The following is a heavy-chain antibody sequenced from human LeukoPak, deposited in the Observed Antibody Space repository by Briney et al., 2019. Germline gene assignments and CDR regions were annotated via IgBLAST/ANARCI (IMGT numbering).Heavy chain of an antibody. Sequence: GGSLRLSCAASGFTFGSYSMNWVRQAPGKGLEWVSYISSSSSSTIYYADSVKGRFTISRDNAKNSLYLQMNSLRAEDTAVYYCATDRGHFQHWGQGTLVTVSS. D-gene: IGHD3-10*01. CDR3: ATDRGHFQH. CDR1: GFTFGSYS. J-gene: IGHJ1*01. CDR2: ISSSSSSTI. V-gene: IGHV3-48*01.